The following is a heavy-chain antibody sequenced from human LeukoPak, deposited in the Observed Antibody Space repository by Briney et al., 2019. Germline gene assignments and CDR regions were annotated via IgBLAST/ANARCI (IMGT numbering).Heavy chain of an antibody. CDR2: IIPIFGTA. CDR1: GGTFSSYA. J-gene: IGHJ6*02. V-gene: IGHV1-69*13. D-gene: IGHD6-19*01. Sequence: SVEVSFKASGGTFSSYAISWVRQAPGQGLEWMGGIIPIFGTANYAQKFQGRVTITADESTSTAYMELSSLRSEDTAVYYCARALFSSGWPRPGYYYYYGMDVWGQGTTVTVSS. CDR3: ARALFSSGWPRPGYYYYYGMDV.